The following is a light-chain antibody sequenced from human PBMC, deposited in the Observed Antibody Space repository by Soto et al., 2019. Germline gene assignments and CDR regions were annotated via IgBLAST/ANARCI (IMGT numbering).Light chain of an antibody. V-gene: IGLV2-8*01. J-gene: IGLJ1*01. CDR2: EVT. Sequence: QSVLTQPPSVSGSPGQSVTISCTGTSTDIGVFNYVSWYQHHPGKAPKLIIYEVTNRPSGVPDRFSGSKSGNTASLTVSGLQDEDEAHYYCNSSRGSTIYVFGIGTKVTVL. CDR1: STDIGVFNY. CDR3: NSSRGSTIYV.